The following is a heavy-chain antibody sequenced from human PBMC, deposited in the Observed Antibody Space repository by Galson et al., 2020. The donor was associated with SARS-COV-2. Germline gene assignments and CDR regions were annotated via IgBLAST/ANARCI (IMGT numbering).Heavy chain of an antibody. CDR3: ARMRSYYGSGSYYSYGMDV. CDR1: GYSFTSYW. CDR2: IYPGDSDT. Sequence: KLGESLKISCKGSGYSFTSYWIGWVHQMPGKGLEWMGIIYPGDSDTRYSPSFQGQVTISADKSISTAYLQWSSLKASDTAMYYCARMRSYYGSGSYYSYGMDVWGQGTTVTVSS. V-gene: IGHV5-51*07. J-gene: IGHJ6*02. D-gene: IGHD3-10*01.